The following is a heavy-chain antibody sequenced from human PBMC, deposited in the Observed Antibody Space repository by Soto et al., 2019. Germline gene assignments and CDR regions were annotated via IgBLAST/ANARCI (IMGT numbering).Heavy chain of an antibody. CDR3: ARGGPTSADYDYGMDV. D-gene: IGHD3-10*01. V-gene: IGHV1-18*01. J-gene: IGHJ6*04. CDR2: ISAYNGNT. CDR1: GYTFSNDG. Sequence: QVQLVQSGAEVRRPGASVKVSCKASGYTFSNDGINWVRQAPGQGLEWMGWISAYNGNTEYAQNFQGRVTMTTDTSTSTAYMELRSLRSDDTAVYSCARGGPTSADYDYGMDVWGIGTTVTVSS.